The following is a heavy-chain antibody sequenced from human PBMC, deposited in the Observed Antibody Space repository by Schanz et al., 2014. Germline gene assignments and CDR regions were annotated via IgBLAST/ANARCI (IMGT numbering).Heavy chain of an antibody. Sequence: QVQLVESGGGVVRPGRSLRLSCAASGFTFNNYGMHWVRQAPGKGLEWVAVIWYDGTDRYYADSVKGRFTISRDNSKNTLYLQMNSLRDEDTAIYYCVRGYRPFDYWGQGTLVTVSS. CDR3: VRGYRPFDY. CDR1: GFTFNNYG. CDR2: IWYDGTDR. D-gene: IGHD4-4*01. J-gene: IGHJ4*02. V-gene: IGHV3-33*01.